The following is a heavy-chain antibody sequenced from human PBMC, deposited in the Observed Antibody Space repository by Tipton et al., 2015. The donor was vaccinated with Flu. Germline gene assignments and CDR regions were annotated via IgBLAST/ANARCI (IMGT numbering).Heavy chain of an antibody. Sequence: SLRLSCAASGFTFSSYEMNWVRQAPGKGLEWVSYISSSGSTIYYADSVKGRFTISRDNAKNSLYLQMNSLRAEDTAVYYCARVLAAAGMISPYYYYGMDVWGQGTTVTVSS. CDR3: ARVLAAAGMISPYYYYGMDV. CDR1: GFTFSSYE. J-gene: IGHJ6*02. D-gene: IGHD6-13*01. V-gene: IGHV3-48*03. CDR2: ISSSGSTI.